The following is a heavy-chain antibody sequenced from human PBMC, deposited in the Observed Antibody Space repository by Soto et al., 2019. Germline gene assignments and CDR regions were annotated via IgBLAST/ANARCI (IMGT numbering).Heavy chain of an antibody. J-gene: IGHJ6*02. CDR3: ARWGSSSWYVDYYYGMDV. CDR2: INPNSGGT. CDR1: GYTFTGYY. D-gene: IGHD6-13*01. Sequence: ASVKVSCKASGYTFTGYYMHWVRQAPGQGLEWMGWINPNSGGTNYAQKFQGRVTMTRDTSISTAYMELSRLRSDDTAVYYCARWGSSSWYVDYYYGMDVWGQGTTVT. V-gene: IGHV1-2*02.